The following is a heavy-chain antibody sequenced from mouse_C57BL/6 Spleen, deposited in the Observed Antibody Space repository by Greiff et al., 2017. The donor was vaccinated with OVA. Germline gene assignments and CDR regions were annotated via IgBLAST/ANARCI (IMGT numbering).Heavy chain of an antibody. CDR2: IYPGDGDT. CDR3: ARSRGGDDYDGDYYAMDY. CDR1: GYAFSSSW. V-gene: IGHV1-82*01. J-gene: IGHJ4*01. D-gene: IGHD2-4*01. Sequence: QVQLKESGPELVKPGASVKISCKASGYAFSSSWMNWVKQRPGKGLEWIGRIYPGDGDTNYNGKFKGKATLTADKSSSTAYMQLSSLTSEDSAVYFCARSRGGDDYDGDYYAMDYWGQGTSVTVSS.